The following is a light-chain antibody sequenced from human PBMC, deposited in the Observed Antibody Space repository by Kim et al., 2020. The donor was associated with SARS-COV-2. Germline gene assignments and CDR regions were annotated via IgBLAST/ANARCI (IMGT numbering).Light chain of an antibody. Sequence: DIQVTQSPSSLSASVGDRVTITCRASQGISNYLAWFQQKAGKAPKSLIYAASNLQSGVPSKFSGSGYGTDFTLTISSLQPEDSATYYCQHYNNYPLSFGGGTKVDIK. J-gene: IGKJ4*01. CDR3: QHYNNYPLS. CDR2: AAS. V-gene: IGKV1-16*02. CDR1: QGISNY.